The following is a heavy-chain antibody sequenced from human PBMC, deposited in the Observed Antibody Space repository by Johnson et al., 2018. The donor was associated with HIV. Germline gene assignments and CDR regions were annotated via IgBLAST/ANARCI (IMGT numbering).Heavy chain of an antibody. Sequence: VQLVESGGGVVQPGRSLRLSCTASGFTFDDYGMSWVRQAPGKGLEWVSYINWNGGNTGYADSVKGRFTISRDNAKNSLYLQMNSLRAEDTALYYCQGDSGSYHGNDAFDIWGQGTMVTVSS. CDR2: INWNGGNT. J-gene: IGHJ3*02. D-gene: IGHD1-26*01. CDR3: QGDSGSYHGNDAFDI. V-gene: IGHV3-20*04. CDR1: GFTFDDYG.